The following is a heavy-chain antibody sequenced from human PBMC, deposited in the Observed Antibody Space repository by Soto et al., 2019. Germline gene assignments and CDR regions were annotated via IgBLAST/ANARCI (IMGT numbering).Heavy chain of an antibody. CDR3: VRAYFDCWSFRIYGMDV. CDR1: GQTFNRYW. D-gene: IGHD3-3*01. V-gene: IGHV3-7*03. CDR2: IKQDGSEE. Sequence: DVQLAESGGGLVQPGGSLRLSCVASGQTFNRYWMSWVRQAPGKGLEWVANIKQDGSEEYYVDSVKDRFTISRDNAKKSLKMQINSLRAEDTAMYYLVRAYFDCWSFRIYGMDVWGQGTMVTVSS. J-gene: IGHJ6*02.